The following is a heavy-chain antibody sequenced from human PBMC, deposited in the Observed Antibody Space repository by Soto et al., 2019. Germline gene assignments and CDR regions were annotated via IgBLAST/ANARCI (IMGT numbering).Heavy chain of an antibody. CDR2: INPNSGGT. Sequence: ASVKVSCKASGYTFTGYYMHWVRQAPGQGLEWMGWINPNSGGTNYAQKFQGRVTMTRDTSISTAYMELSRLRSDDTAVYYCASGGYCSSTSCYTRYYYYGMDVWGQGTTVTVPS. V-gene: IGHV1-2*02. J-gene: IGHJ6*02. D-gene: IGHD2-2*02. CDR1: GYTFTGYY. CDR3: ASGGYCSSTSCYTRYYYYGMDV.